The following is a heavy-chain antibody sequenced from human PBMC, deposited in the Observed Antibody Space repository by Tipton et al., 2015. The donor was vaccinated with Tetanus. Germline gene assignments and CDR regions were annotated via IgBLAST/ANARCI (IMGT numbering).Heavy chain of an antibody. CDR1: GASFSDYF. J-gene: IGHJ4*01. V-gene: IGHV4-34*09. Sequence: TLSLTCAVYGASFSDYFWRWIRQPPGKGLDWIGYISYTGTTHYNPSLKSRVTISLDRSKNQFSLKLTSVTAADTAVYYCATVGLVTASVKYWGQGTLVTVSS. D-gene: IGHD2-21*02. CDR2: ISYTGTT. CDR3: ATVGLVTASVKY.